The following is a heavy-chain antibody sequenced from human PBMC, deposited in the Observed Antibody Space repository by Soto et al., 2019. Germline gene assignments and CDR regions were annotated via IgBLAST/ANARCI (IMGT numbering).Heavy chain of an antibody. Sequence: ASVKLSCKASGYTFTGYDMHWVRQAPGQGLEWMGWINPNSGGTNYAQKFQGWVTMTRDTSISTAYMELSRLRSDDTAVYYCARELNYCSSTSCYRAENDYYYYYGMDVWGQGTTVTVSS. V-gene: IGHV1-2*04. CDR1: GYTFTGYD. J-gene: IGHJ6*02. CDR3: ARELNYCSSTSCYRAENDYYYYYGMDV. CDR2: INPNSGGT. D-gene: IGHD2-2*01.